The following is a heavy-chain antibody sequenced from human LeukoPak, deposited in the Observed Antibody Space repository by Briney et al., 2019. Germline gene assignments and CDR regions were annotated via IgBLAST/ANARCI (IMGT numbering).Heavy chain of an antibody. CDR2: IIPVFGTA. CDR1: GGTFSSYA. Sequence: SVKVSCKASGGTFSSYAISWVRQAPGQGLEWMGGIIPVFGTANYAQKFQGRVTITADKSTSTAYMELSSLRSEDTAVYYCARAQTGGSGYDFSYFDYWGQGTLVTVSS. D-gene: IGHD5-12*01. V-gene: IGHV1-69*06. CDR3: ARAQTGGSGYDFSYFDY. J-gene: IGHJ4*02.